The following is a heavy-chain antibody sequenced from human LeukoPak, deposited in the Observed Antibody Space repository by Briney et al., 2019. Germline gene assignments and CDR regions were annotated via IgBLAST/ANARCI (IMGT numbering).Heavy chain of an antibody. V-gene: IGHV1-18*01. J-gene: IGHJ3*01. CDR2: ISAHNGNT. D-gene: IGHD3-10*01. CDR3: ASWPGGRYTLV. Sequence: ASVKVSCKASGYTFTSYGINWVRQAPGQGLEWMGWISAHNGNTNYAQKFQDRVTLTTDTSTDTSTTIAYMELRSLRSDDTAVYSCASWPGGRYTLVWGQGTRITVSS. CDR1: GYTFTSYG.